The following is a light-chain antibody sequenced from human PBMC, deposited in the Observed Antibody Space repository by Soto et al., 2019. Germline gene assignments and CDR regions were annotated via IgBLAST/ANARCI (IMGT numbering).Light chain of an antibody. CDR1: QDISDY. CDR2: AAS. J-gene: IGKJ4*01. Sequence: DIQLTQSPSFLSASVGDRVTITFRASQDISDYLAWYQQRTGKAPKILIYAASTLQSGVPSRFSGSGSGTEFTLTISSPQPEDFSTYSCQQLNSYPLTFGGGTKVDIK. CDR3: QQLNSYPLT. V-gene: IGKV1-9*01.